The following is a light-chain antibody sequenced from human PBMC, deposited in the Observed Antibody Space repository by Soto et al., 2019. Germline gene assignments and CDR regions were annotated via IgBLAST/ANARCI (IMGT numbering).Light chain of an antibody. V-gene: IGLV2-11*01. CDR1: SSDVGGFDY. CDR2: DVN. J-gene: IGLJ7*01. Sequence: QSALTQPRSVSGSPGQSVTIACSGTSSDVGGFDYVSWFQQYPGKAPKVMIYDVNKRPSGVPDRFSGSKSGNTALLTISGLRAEDEADHFCCSYAGDYILVFGGGTQLTVL. CDR3: CSYAGDYILV.